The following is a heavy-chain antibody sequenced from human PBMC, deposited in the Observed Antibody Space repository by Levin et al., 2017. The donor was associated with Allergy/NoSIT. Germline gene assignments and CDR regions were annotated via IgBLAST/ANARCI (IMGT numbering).Heavy chain of an antibody. V-gene: IGHV4-39*01. CDR2: IYYSGST. CDR3: ATQPRGIAAADNY. D-gene: IGHD6-13*01. CDR1: GGSISSSSYY. J-gene: IGHJ4*02. Sequence: PSETLSLTCTVSGGSISSSSYYWGWIRQPPGKGLEWIGSIYYSGSTYYNPSLKSRVTISVDTSKNQFSLKLSSVTAADTAVYYCATQPRGIAAADNYWGQGTLVTVSS.